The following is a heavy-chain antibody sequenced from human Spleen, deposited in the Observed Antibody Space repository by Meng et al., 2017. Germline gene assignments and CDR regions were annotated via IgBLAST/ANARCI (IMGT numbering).Heavy chain of an antibody. D-gene: IGHD2-21*01. J-gene: IGHJ4*02. V-gene: IGHV3-7*01. CDR1: GFSFSTYW. Sequence: ESLKISCAASGFSFSTYWMSWVRQAPGKGLEWVAHIKQDGSEKYYVDSVKGRFTISRDNAKNSLYLQMNSLRAEDTAVYYCARDYCGRCYSDYWGQGTLVTGSS. CDR3: ARDYCGRCYSDY. CDR2: IKQDGSEK.